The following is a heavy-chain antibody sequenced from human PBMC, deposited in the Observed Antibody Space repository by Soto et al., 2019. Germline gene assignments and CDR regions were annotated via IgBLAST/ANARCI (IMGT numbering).Heavy chain of an antibody. CDR3: ARLGPPAH. Sequence: QVQLVQSGAEVKKPGSSVKVSCTASGGSLRNSVISWVRQAPAQRLEWMGGVIPILGTANYAQKFQGRVTMTADEATSTAYMDLSSLSPDDTAVYYCARLGPPAHSGPGTLVIVSS. CDR2: VIPILGTA. J-gene: IGHJ4*02. V-gene: IGHV1-69*01. CDR1: GGSLRNSV.